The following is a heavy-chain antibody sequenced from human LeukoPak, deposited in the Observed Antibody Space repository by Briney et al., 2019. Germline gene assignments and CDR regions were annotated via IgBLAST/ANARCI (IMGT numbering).Heavy chain of an antibody. CDR1: GGTFSSYA. Sequence: ASVKVSCKASGGTFSSYAFNWVRQAPGQGLEWVGRIIPLLGVTNHAQKLQSRVTVTADPATNTAYMELSSLIPDDTAVYYCARARTMITFGGVRHAFDIWGQGTLVTVSS. CDR2: IIPLLGVT. V-gene: IGHV1-69*04. J-gene: IGHJ3*02. CDR3: ARARTMITFGGVRHAFDI. D-gene: IGHD3-16*01.